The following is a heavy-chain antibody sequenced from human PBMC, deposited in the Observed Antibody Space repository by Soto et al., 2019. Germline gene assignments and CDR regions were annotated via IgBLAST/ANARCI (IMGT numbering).Heavy chain of an antibody. V-gene: IGHV1-69*06. Sequence: QDHLAPSGAEVKKPGSSVTVSCKASGVTFHSYGISCVRQAPGQGLDWMGVIIPLYGTVNYTQNFQGRVSIPADKSTSTAYMDVSSMRSDDTAVYYCARVRVIRGVIPSHFGLWGQGTLVTVSS. CDR1: GVTFHSYG. J-gene: IGHJ4*02. D-gene: IGHD3-10*01. CDR2: IIPLYGTV. CDR3: ARVRVIRGVIPSHFGL.